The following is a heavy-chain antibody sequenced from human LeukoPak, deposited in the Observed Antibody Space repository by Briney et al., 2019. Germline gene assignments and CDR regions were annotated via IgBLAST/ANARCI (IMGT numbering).Heavy chain of an antibody. D-gene: IGHD4-23*01. J-gene: IGHJ4*02. V-gene: IGHV1-46*01. CDR3: ARTTTVVTLFDY. Sequence: ASVKVSCKASGYTFTSYYMHWVRQAPGQGLEWMGIINPSGGSTSYAQKFQGRVTMTRDMSTSTVYMEMSSLRSEDTAVYYCARTTTVVTLFDYWGQGTLVAVSS. CDR2: INPSGGST. CDR1: GYTFTSYY.